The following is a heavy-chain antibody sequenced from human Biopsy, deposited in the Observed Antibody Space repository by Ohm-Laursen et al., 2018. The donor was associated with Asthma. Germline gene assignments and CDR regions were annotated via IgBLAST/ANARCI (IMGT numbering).Heavy chain of an antibody. CDR2: IYRNGDT. J-gene: IGHJ4*02. CDR1: GDSIDSGDYS. D-gene: IGHD2-21*02. V-gene: IGHV4-30-2*06. Sequence: SQTLSLTCAVSGDSIDSGDYSWTWIRQSPGVGLEWIGYIYRNGDTYYNPTLKNRVTISIDRSKNQFPLRLRSVTAADTAVYYCARGWNCGGDCYSLDSWGRGTLVTVSS. CDR3: ARGWNCGGDCYSLDS.